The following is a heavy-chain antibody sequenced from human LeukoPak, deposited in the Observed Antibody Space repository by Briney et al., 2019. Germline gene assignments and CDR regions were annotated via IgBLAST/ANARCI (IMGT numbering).Heavy chain of an antibody. CDR3: ASGHVPGYYDSSGYYSIDY. CDR2: IYYSGST. Sequence: PSETLSLTCTVSGGSISSGGYSWSWIRQHPGKGLEWIGYIYYSGSTYYNPSLKSRVTISVDTSKNQFSLKLSSVTAADTAVYYCASGHVPGYYDSSGYYSIDYWGQGTLVTVSS. J-gene: IGHJ4*02. V-gene: IGHV4-31*03. D-gene: IGHD3-22*01. CDR1: GGSISSGGYS.